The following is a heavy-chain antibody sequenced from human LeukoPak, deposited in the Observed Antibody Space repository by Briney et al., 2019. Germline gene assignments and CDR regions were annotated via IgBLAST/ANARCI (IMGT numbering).Heavy chain of an antibody. J-gene: IGHJ4*02. CDR1: GFTFSDYY. D-gene: IGHD1-26*01. Sequence: PGGSLRLSCAASGFTFSDYYMNWIRQAPGKGLEGVSYISSSGSTIYYADSVKGRFTISRDNAKNSLYLQMNSLRAEDTAVYYCARVWYSGSYPVDYWGQGTLVTVSS. CDR3: ARVWYSGSYPVDY. CDR2: ISSSGSTI. V-gene: IGHV3-11*04.